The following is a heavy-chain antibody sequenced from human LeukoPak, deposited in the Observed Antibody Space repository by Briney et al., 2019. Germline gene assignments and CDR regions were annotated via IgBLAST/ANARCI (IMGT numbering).Heavy chain of an antibody. CDR2: VYYGGDA. J-gene: IGHJ6*02. CDR3: ARLFSRGWPYYYGLGA. D-gene: IGHD6-19*01. CDR1: GGSIDSSGSY. Sequence: SETLSLTCTVSGGSIDSSGSYWGWTRQPPGKGLEWIGCVYYGGDAYYNPSLKSRVTISADLSKNQFSLSLISVTAADTALYYCARLFSRGWPYYYGLGAWGQGTTVTVSS. V-gene: IGHV4-39*01.